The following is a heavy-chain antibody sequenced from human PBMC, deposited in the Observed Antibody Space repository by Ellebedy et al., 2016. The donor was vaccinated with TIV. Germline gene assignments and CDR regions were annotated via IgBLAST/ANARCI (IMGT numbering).Heavy chain of an antibody. CDR3: AREGRGWLQRWVDY. V-gene: IGHV4-34*01. J-gene: IGHJ4*02. CDR2: INHSGST. CDR1: GGSISSYY. Sequence: SETLSLTXTVSGGSISSYYWSWIRQPPGKGLEWIGEINHSGSTNYNPSLKSRVTISVDTSKNQFSLKLSSVTAADTAVYYCAREGRGWLQRWVDYWGQGTLVTVSS. D-gene: IGHD5-24*01.